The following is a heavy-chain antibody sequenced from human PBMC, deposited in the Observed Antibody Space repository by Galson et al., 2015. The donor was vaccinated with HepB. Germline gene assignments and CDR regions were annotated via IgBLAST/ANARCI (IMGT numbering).Heavy chain of an antibody. CDR3: ARPHYDILTGYSSKREVGYGMDV. CDR1: GGTFSSYA. J-gene: IGHJ6*02. D-gene: IGHD3-9*01. Sequence: SVKVSCKASGGTFSSYAISWVRQAPGQGLEWMGGIIPIFGTANYAQKFQGRVTITADESTSTAYMELSSLRSEDTAVYYCARPHYDILTGYSSKREVGYGMDVWGQGTTVTVSS. CDR2: IIPIFGTA. V-gene: IGHV1-69*13.